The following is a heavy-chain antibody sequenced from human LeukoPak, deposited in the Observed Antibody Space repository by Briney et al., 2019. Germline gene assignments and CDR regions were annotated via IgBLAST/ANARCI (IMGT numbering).Heavy chain of an antibody. J-gene: IGHJ6*03. CDR2: IYPGDSET. CDR3: ASNHYYYMDV. CDR1: GYSFTTYW. Sequence: GGSLKISCKGSGYSFTTYWIGWVRQMPGKGLEWMGIIYPGDSETRYSPSFQGQVTISADKSISTAYLQWSSLKASDTAMYYCASNHYYYMDVWGKGTPVTVSS. V-gene: IGHV5-51*01.